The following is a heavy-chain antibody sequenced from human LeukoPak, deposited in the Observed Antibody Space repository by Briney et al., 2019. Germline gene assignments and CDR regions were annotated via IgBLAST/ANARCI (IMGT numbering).Heavy chain of an antibody. V-gene: IGHV3-33*01. D-gene: IGHD6-13*01. CDR1: GFAFSSYG. CDR2: IWYDGSNE. CDR3: ARDPMLAAAGTLDY. Sequence: PGGSLRLSCAASGFAFSSYGMHWVRQAPGKGLEWVAVIWYDGSNEYYADSVKGRFTISRDNSKNTLYLQMNSLRAEDTAVYYCARDPMLAAAGTLDYWGQGTLVTVSS. J-gene: IGHJ4*02.